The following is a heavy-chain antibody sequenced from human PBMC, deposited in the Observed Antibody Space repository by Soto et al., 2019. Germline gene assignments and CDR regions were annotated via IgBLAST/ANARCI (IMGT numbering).Heavy chain of an antibody. CDR3: ARGSRPTRSGYYYFDY. CDR1: GFTFRSYV. V-gene: IGHV3-30-3*01. J-gene: IGHJ4*02. CDR2: ILYYGNNK. D-gene: IGHD3-22*01. Sequence: GGSLRLSCAASGFTFRSYVMHWVRQAPGKGLEWVAVILYYGNNKYYADSVKGRFTISRDNSKNTLYLQMNSLRAEDTAVYYCARGSRPTRSGYYYFDYWGQGTMVTV.